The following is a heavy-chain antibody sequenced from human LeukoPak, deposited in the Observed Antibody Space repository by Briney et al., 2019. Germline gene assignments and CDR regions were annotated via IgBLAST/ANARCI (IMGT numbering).Heavy chain of an antibody. Sequence: PSETLSLTCAVSGGSISSYYWSWIRQPPGKGLEWVGYIYYSGNTNHNPSLKSRVTISVDMSKNQFSLKLTSVTAADTAVYYCARRTGYYDGFDYWGQGTVVTVSS. V-gene: IGHV4-59*01. CDR3: ARRTGYYDGFDY. D-gene: IGHD3/OR15-3a*01. CDR1: GGSISSYY. CDR2: IYYSGNT. J-gene: IGHJ4*02.